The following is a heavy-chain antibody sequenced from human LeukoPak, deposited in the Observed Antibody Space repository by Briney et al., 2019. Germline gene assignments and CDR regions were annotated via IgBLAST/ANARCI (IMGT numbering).Heavy chain of an antibody. V-gene: IGHV4-61*08. CDR3: AWGGSEVVVVPAATGRYYYGMDV. CDR1: GGSISSGGYY. Sequence: PSETLSLTCTVSGGSISSGGYYWSWIRQHPGKGLEWIGYIYYSGSTYYNPSLKGRVTISVDTSKNQFSLKLSSVTAADTAVYYCAWGGSEVVVVPAATGRYYYGMDVWGQGTTVTVSS. J-gene: IGHJ6*02. D-gene: IGHD2-2*01. CDR2: IYYSGST.